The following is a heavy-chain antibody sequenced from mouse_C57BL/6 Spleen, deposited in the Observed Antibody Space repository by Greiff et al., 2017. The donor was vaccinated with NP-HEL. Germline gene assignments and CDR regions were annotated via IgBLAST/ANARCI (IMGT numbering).Heavy chain of an antibody. Sequence: QVQLQQSGAELARPGASVKMSCKASGYTFTSYTMHWVKQRPGTGLEWIGYINPSSGYTTYNQTFKDKATLTADKSSSTAYMQLSSLTSEDSAVYYCARCPPVYGSSSYYAMDYWGQGTSVTVSA. D-gene: IGHD1-1*01. CDR3: ARCPPVYGSSSYYAMDY. V-gene: IGHV1-4*01. CDR2: INPSSGYT. CDR1: GYTFTSYT. J-gene: IGHJ4*01.